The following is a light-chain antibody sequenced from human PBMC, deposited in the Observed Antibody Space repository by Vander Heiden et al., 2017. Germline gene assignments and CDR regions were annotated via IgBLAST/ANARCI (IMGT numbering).Light chain of an antibody. V-gene: IGLV1-40*01. J-gene: IGLJ1*01. CDR2: GNS. CDR1: LSNIGAGYD. CDR3: QSYDSSLSGYV. Sequence: QAVLTQPPSVSGAPGQRVTTLSNIGAGYDVHWYQQLPGTAPNLLIYGNSNRPSGVPDRFSGSKSGTSASLAITGLQAEDAADYYCQSYDSSLSGYVFGTGTKVTVL.